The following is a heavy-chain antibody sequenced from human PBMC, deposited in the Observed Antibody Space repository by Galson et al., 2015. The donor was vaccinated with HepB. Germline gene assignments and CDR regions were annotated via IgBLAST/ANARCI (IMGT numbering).Heavy chain of an antibody. CDR2: IYHSGST. CDR3: ARVSTSNIAAAAPFDY. V-gene: IGHV4-4*02. D-gene: IGHD6-13*01. Sequence: SETLSLTCAVSGGSISSSNWWSWVRQPPGKGLEWIGEIYHSGSTNYNPSLKSRVTISVDKSKNQFSLKLSSVTAADTAVYYCARVSTSNIAAAAPFDYWGQGTLVTVSS. J-gene: IGHJ4*02. CDR1: GGSISSSNW.